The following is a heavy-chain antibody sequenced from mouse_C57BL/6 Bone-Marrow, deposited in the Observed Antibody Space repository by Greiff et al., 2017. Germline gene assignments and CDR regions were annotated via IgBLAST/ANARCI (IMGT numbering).Heavy chain of an antibody. CDR3: ATGDY. V-gene: IGHV1-50*01. CDR2: IDPSDSYT. CDR1: GYTFTSYW. J-gene: IGHJ2*01. Sequence: QVQLQQPGAELVKPGASVKLSCKASGYTFTSYWMQWVKQRPGQGLEWIGEIDPSDSYTNYNQKFKGKATLTVDTSSSTAYMQLSSLTSEDSAVYYRATGDYWGQGTTLTVSS.